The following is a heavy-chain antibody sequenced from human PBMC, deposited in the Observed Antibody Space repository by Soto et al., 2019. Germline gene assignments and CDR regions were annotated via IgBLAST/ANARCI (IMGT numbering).Heavy chain of an antibody. CDR1: GYRFTSYG. CDR2: INAYNGNT. J-gene: IGHJ6*02. D-gene: IGHD3-3*01. CDR3: ARDQGITTFGVYSMYYYGMDV. V-gene: IGHV1-18*01. Sequence: ASVKVSCKASGYRFTSYGIGWVRQAPGQGLEWMGWINAYNGNTNYAQNLQGRVTLTTDTSTSTAYMDLRSLRSDDTAVYYCARDQGITTFGVYSMYYYGMDVWGPGTTVTVSS.